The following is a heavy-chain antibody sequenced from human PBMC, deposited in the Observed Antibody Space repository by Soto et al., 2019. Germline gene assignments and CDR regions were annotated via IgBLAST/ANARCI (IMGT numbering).Heavy chain of an antibody. V-gene: IGHV3-23*01. Sequence: EVQLLESGGGLVQPGGSLRLSCAASGFTFSNYAMNWVRQAPGKGLEWVSAISGSGSTYYADSVKGRFTISRDNSKNTLYLQMNSLRAEDTAVYYCAKVPLQLDYFDYWGPGTLVTVSS. CDR2: ISGSGST. CDR1: GFTFSNYA. CDR3: AKVPLQLDYFDY. J-gene: IGHJ4*02. D-gene: IGHD1-1*01.